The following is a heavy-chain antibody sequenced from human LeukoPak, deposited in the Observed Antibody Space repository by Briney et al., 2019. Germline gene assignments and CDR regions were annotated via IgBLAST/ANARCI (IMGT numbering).Heavy chain of an antibody. D-gene: IGHD3-10*01. V-gene: IGHV3-23*01. CDR3: AKDNPLWFGELSC. CDR1: GFTFSNFG. Sequence: GGSLRLSCAASGFTFSNFGMNWVRQAPGKGLEWVSAISGSGDTTYYADSVKGRFTISRDNSKNTLYLQMNSLRAEDTAVYYCAKDNPLWFGELSCWGQGTLVTVSS. CDR2: ISGSGDTT. J-gene: IGHJ4*02.